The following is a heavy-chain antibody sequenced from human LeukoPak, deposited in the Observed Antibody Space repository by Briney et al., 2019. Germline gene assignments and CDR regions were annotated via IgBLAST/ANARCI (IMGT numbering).Heavy chain of an antibody. J-gene: IGHJ4*02. CDR2: IDHSVTT. CDR3: ARESHTVTSFDY. Sequence: SETLSLTCAVYGESFSGFYWSWIRQSPGKGLEWIGEIDHSVTTNYNPSLKSRVTISVDTSKNQFSLKLSSVTAADTAVYYCARESHTVTSFDYWGQGTLVTVSS. CDR1: GESFSGFY. D-gene: IGHD4-17*01. V-gene: IGHV4-34*01.